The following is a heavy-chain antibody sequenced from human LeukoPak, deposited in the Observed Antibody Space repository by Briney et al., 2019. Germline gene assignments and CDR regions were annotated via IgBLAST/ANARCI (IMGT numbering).Heavy chain of an antibody. Sequence: GESLQISCKGSGYSSSTYWIGWVRQMPGKGLEYTGIIYPGDSDTGYSPSFQGQVTISADKSISAAYLQWSSLKASDTAIYYCATWGSSAWFDYWGQGTLVTVSS. CDR1: GYSSSTYW. D-gene: IGHD6-19*01. J-gene: IGHJ4*02. V-gene: IGHV5-51*01. CDR3: ATWGSSAWFDY. CDR2: IYPGDSDT.